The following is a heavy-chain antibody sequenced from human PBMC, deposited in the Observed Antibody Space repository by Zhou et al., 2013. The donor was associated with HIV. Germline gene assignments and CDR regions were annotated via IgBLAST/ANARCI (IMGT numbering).Heavy chain of an antibody. CDR2: IIPFFDVP. V-gene: IGHV1-69*04. CDR1: GDTFRSSYA. J-gene: IGHJ5*02. D-gene: IGHD4-17*01. Sequence: QVQLVQSGAEVRKPGSSVKVSCRVSGDTFRSSYAITWVRQAPGQGLEWMGTIIPFFDVPNYAQKFQGRVTITADKSTSTSYLELRSPRSEDTALYYCASVPDYGDYAGNWFDPWGQGTLVTVSS. CDR3: ASVPDYGDYAGNWFDP.